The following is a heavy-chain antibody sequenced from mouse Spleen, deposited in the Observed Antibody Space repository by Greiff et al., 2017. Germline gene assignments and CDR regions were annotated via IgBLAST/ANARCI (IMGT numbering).Heavy chain of an antibody. CDR2: ISSGSSTI. Sequence: DVQLVESGGGLVKPGGSLKLSCAASGFTFSDYGMHWVRQAPEKGLEWVAYISSGSSTIYYADTVKGRFTISRDNAKNTLFLQMTSLRSEDTAMYYCARNGNYGYAMDYWGQGTSVTVSS. J-gene: IGHJ4*01. D-gene: IGHD2-1*01. CDR3: ARNGNYGYAMDY. V-gene: IGHV5-17*01. CDR1: GFTFSDYG.